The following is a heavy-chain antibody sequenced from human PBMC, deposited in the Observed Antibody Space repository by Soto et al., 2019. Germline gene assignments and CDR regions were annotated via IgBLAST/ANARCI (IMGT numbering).Heavy chain of an antibody. CDR3: ARDLRFLEWLLSDCFDY. V-gene: IGHV3-21*01. CDR1: GVTFSSYS. CDR2: ISSSSSYI. Sequence: PGGSLRLSCASSGVTFSSYSMNLVRQAPGKGLEWVSSISSSSSYIYYADSVKGRFTISRDNAKNSLYLQVNSLRAEDTAVYYCARDLRFLEWLLSDCFDYWGQGTLVTVSS. D-gene: IGHD3-3*01. J-gene: IGHJ4*02.